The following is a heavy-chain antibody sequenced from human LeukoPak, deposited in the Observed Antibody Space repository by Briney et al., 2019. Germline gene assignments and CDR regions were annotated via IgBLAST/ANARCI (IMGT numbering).Heavy chain of an antibody. CDR2: IFTSGGT. Sequence: GGSLRLSCVASGFTVSSNYMSWVRQAPGKGLEWVSVIFTSGGTDYPDAVKGRFTISRDISKSTLYLQMNNLRAEDTAVYYCARNSGWYGVSWGQGTLVTVSS. CDR3: ARNSGWYGVS. CDR1: GFTVSSNY. V-gene: IGHV3-53*01. D-gene: IGHD6-19*01. J-gene: IGHJ4*02.